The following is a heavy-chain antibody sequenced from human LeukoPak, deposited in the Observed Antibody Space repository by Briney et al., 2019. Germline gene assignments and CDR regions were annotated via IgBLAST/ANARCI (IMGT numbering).Heavy chain of an antibody. CDR3: AAGYFDWLFPPTFDY. J-gene: IGHJ4*02. CDR1: GFTFTSSA. V-gene: IGHV1-58*02. CDR2: IVVGSGNT. D-gene: IGHD3-9*01. Sequence: GASVKVSCKASGFTFTSSAMQWVRQARGQRLEWIGWIVVGSGNTNYAQKFQERVTITRDMSTSTAYMELSSPRSEDTAVYYCAAGYFDWLFPPTFDYWGQGTLVTVSS.